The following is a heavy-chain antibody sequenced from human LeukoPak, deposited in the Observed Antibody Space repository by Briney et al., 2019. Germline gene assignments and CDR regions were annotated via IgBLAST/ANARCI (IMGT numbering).Heavy chain of an antibody. D-gene: IGHD6-13*01. CDR3: ARSGSSSWYRGAHFDY. CDR1: GGTFSSYA. CDR2: IIPIFGTA. Sequence: GASVKVSCKASGGTFSSYAISWVRQAPGQGLEWMGGIIPIFGTANYAQKFQGRVTTTADESTSTAYMELSSLRSEDTAVYYCARSGSSSWYRGAHFDYCGQGTLVTVPS. J-gene: IGHJ4*02. V-gene: IGHV1-69*13.